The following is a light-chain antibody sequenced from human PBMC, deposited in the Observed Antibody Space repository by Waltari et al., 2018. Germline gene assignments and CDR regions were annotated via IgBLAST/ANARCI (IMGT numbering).Light chain of an antibody. CDR1: QNVRNF. V-gene: IGKV3-11*01. CDR3: QQRNNWPLT. Sequence: DTVLTLSPATLSLSPGERATLSCRASQNVRNFLAWYQQKPGQAPRLLIYATSNRATGIPARFSGSGFGTDFTLTITSLEPEDFAVYYCQQRNNWPLTFGGGTKVEIK. J-gene: IGKJ4*01. CDR2: ATS.